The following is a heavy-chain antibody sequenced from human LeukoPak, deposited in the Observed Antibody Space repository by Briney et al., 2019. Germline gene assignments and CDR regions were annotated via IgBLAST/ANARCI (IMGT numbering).Heavy chain of an antibody. V-gene: IGHV3-74*01. CDR3: ARDGYSGYDYFDY. D-gene: IGHD5-12*01. CDR2: INSDGSST. J-gene: IGHJ4*02. Sequence: GGSLRLSCAASGFTFSSYWMHWVRQAPGKGLVWVSRINSDGSSTSYAGSVKGRFTISRDNAKNTLYLQMNSLRAEDTAVYYCARDGYSGYDYFDYWGQGTLVTVSS. CDR1: GFTFSSYW.